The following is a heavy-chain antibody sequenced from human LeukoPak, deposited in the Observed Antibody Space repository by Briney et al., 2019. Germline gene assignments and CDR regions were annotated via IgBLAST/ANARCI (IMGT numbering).Heavy chain of an antibody. CDR2: IYYSGNT. V-gene: IGHV4-39*01. CDR3: ARQTGSGLFILP. Sequence: SETLSLTCTVSGVSISSSNSYWGWIRQPPGKGLEWIGSIYYSGNTYYNASLKGQVSISIDTSKNQFSLRLTSVTAADTAVYYCARQTGSGLFILPGGQGTLVTVSS. CDR1: GVSISSSNSY. J-gene: IGHJ4*02. D-gene: IGHD3/OR15-3a*01.